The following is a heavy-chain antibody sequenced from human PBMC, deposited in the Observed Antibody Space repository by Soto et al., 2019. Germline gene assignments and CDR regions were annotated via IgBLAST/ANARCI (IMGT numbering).Heavy chain of an antibody. V-gene: IGHV1-8*01. CDR3: ARGGAYYYYYGMDV. D-gene: IGHD1-26*01. Sequence: ASVKVSCKASGYTFTSYDINWVRQATGQGLEWMGWMNPNSGNTGYAQKFQGRVTMTRSTSISTAYMELSSLRSEDTAVYYCARGGAYYYYYGMDVSGQGTTVTVSS. CDR2: MNPNSGNT. CDR1: GYTFTSYD. J-gene: IGHJ6*02.